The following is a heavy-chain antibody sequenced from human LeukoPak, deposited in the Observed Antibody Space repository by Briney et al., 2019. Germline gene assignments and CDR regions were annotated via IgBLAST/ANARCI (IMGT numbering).Heavy chain of an antibody. CDR3: ARDVNLKQLAD. D-gene: IGHD1-1*01. CDR2: IRYDGNKE. Sequence: GGSLRLSCVASGFSFNSYGMHWVRQAPGKGLVWVAFIRYDGNKEDYADSVKGRFTISKDNSRNTLYLQMNSLRPEDTAVYYCARDVNLKQLADWGQGTLVTVSS. J-gene: IGHJ4*02. CDR1: GFSFNSYG. V-gene: IGHV3-30*02.